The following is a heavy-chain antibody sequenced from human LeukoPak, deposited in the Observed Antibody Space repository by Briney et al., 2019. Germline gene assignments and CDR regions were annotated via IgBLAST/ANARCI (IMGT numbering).Heavy chain of an antibody. CDR3: ARDPHYDSSGYYYVVRYFDY. V-gene: IGHV1-18*01. CDR2: ISAYNGNT. Sequence: ASVKVSCTASGYTFTSYGISWVRQAPGQGLEWMGWISAYNGNTNYAQKLQGRVTMTTDTSTSTAYMELRSLRSDDTAVYYCARDPHYDSSGYYYVVRYFDYWGQGTLVTVSS. J-gene: IGHJ4*02. CDR1: GYTFTSYG. D-gene: IGHD3-22*01.